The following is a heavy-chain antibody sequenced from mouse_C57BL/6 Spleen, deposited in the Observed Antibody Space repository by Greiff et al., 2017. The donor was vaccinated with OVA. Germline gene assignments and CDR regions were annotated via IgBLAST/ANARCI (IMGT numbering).Heavy chain of an antibody. J-gene: IGHJ4*01. D-gene: IGHD2-3*01. Sequence: EVKLVESGGGLVKPGGSLKLSCAASGFTFSSYAMSWVRQTPEKRLEWVATISDGGSYTYYPDNVKGRFTISRDNAKNNLYLQMSHLKSEDTAMYYCARDGYYVGDYWGQGTSVTVSS. V-gene: IGHV5-4*01. CDR2: ISDGGSYT. CDR1: GFTFSSYA. CDR3: ARDGYYVGDY.